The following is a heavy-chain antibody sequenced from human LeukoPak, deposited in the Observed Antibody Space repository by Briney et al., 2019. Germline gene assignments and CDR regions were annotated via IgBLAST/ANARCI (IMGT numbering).Heavy chain of an antibody. Sequence: PGGSLRLSCAASGFIVSSNYMSWVRQAPGKGLEGVSIIYSAGNTYYLDSVKGRFTISRDNSKNTLYLQMNSLRAEDTAVYYCARTIVGSSYDAFDIWGQGTMVIVS. V-gene: IGHV3-53*01. D-gene: IGHD1-26*01. CDR3: ARTIVGSSYDAFDI. J-gene: IGHJ3*02. CDR1: GFIVSSNY. CDR2: IYSAGNT.